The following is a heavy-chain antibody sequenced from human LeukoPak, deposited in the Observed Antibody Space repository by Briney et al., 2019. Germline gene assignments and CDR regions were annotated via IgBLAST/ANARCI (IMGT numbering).Heavy chain of an antibody. CDR3: ARGDYGSGSFDVDNWFDP. CDR2: IYYSGST. Sequence: SETLSLTCTVSGGSISSGDYYWSWIRQPPGKGLEWIGYIYYSGSTYYNPSLKSRVTISVDTSKNQFSLKLSSVTAADTAVYYCARGDYGSGSFDVDNWFDPWGQETLVTVSS. CDR1: GGSISSGDYY. D-gene: IGHD3-10*01. J-gene: IGHJ5*02. V-gene: IGHV4-30-4*08.